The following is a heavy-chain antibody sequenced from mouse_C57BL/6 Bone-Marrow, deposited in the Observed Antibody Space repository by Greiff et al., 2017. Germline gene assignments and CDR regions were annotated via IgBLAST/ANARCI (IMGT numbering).Heavy chain of an antibody. D-gene: IGHD2-2*01. V-gene: IGHV5-4*01. J-gene: IGHJ3*01. CDR2: ISDGGSYT. CDR1: GFTFSSYA. CDR3: AREGGYGWFAY. Sequence: EVQRVESGGGLVKPGGSLKLSCAASGFTFSSYAMSWVRQTPEKRLEWVATISDGGSYTYYPDNVKGRFTISRDHAKNNLYLQMSHLKSEDTAMYYCAREGGYGWFAYWGQGTLVTVSA.